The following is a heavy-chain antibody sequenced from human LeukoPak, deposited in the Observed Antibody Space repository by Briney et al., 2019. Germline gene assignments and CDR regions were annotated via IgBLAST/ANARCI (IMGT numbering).Heavy chain of an antibody. Sequence: GGSLRLSCAASGFTFSSYSMNWVRQAPGKGLEWVSSISSSSSYIYYADSVKGRFTISRDNAKNSLYLQMNSLRAEDTAVYYCARAKPNYDSSGHDYWGQGTLVTVSP. CDR2: ISSSSSYI. V-gene: IGHV3-21*01. D-gene: IGHD3-22*01. J-gene: IGHJ4*02. CDR1: GFTFSSYS. CDR3: ARAKPNYDSSGHDY.